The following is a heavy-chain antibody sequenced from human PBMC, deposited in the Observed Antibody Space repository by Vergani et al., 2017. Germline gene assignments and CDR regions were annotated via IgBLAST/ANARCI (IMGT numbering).Heavy chain of an antibody. CDR2: IYYSGST. CDR3: ARGGYNWFDP. J-gene: IGHJ5*02. V-gene: IGHV4-39*01. Sequence: QLQLQESGPGLLQPSETLSFTCTVSGGSISSRTYYWGWIRQPPGKGLEWIGSIYYSGSTYYNPSLKSRVTISVDTSKNQFSLKLTSVTAADTAVYYCARGGYNWFDPWGQGTLVTVSS. CDR1: GGSISSRTYY. D-gene: IGHD1-26*01.